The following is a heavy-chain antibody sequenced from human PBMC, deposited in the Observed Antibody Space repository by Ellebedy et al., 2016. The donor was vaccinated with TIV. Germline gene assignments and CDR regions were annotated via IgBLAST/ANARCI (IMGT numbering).Heavy chain of an antibody. CDR2: IVAGSA. Sequence: ASVKVSCKASGGTFSNYAISWVRQAPGQGLEWMGGIVAGSADYAQTFQGRLTITADESTTTAHMELSSLTSEEPAVYYCAKLGRFGESMPPYYYFGMDVWGQGTTVTVSS. J-gene: IGHJ6*02. V-gene: IGHV1-69*13. D-gene: IGHD3-10*01. CDR1: GGTFSNYA. CDR3: AKLGRFGESMPPYYYFGMDV.